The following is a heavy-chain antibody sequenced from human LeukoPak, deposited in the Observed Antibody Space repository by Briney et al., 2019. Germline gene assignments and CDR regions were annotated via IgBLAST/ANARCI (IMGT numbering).Heavy chain of an antibody. D-gene: IGHD4-17*01. CDR2: IYPGDSDT. Sequence: GGSLKISCKGSGYSFTSYWIGWVRQMPGEGLEWMGIIYPGDSDTRYSPSFQGQVTISADKSISTAYLQWSSLKASDTAMYYCARQHDLYYGDPYYFDYWGQGTLVTVSS. V-gene: IGHV5-51*01. CDR3: ARQHDLYYGDPYYFDY. J-gene: IGHJ4*02. CDR1: GYSFTSYW.